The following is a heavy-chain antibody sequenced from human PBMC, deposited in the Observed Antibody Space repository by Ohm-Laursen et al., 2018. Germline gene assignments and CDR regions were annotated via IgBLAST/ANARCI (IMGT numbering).Heavy chain of an antibody. CDR3: ARGQYYYDSSGFGFWYFDL. CDR1: GFTFSSFE. V-gene: IGHV3-48*03. D-gene: IGHD3-22*01. J-gene: IGHJ2*01. Sequence: GSLRLSCAASGFTFSSFEMNWVRQAPGKGLECVSYISRSGNTIYYADSVKGRFTISRDNAKNSLYLQMNSLRAEDTAVYYCARGQYYYDSSGFGFWYFDLWGRGTLVTVSS. CDR2: ISRSGNTI.